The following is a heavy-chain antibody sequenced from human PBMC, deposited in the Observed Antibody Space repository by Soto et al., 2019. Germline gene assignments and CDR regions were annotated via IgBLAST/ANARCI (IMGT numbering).Heavy chain of an antibody. CDR3: ARHPNSGWLGY. D-gene: IGHD5-12*01. CDR1: GDSISSGGYY. V-gene: IGHV4-39*01. J-gene: IGHJ4*02. CDR2: VYYSGNT. Sequence: SETLSLTCTVSGDSISSGGYYWSWIRQPPGKGLEWIGSVYYSGNTYYGPSLKSRVTLSVDTSKNQFSLKVRSVTAADTAVYYCARHPNSGWLGYWGQGILVTVSS.